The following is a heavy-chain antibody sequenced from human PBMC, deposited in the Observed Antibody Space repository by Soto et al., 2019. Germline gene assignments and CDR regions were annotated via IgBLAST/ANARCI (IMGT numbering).Heavy chain of an antibody. D-gene: IGHD3-16*01. V-gene: IGHV3-30*18. CDR3: AKKPSLGGSPGAFDI. CDR1: GFTFSSYG. Sequence: QVQLVESGGGVVQPGRSLRFSCAASGFTFSSYGMHWVRQAPGKGLEWVAIISFDGRRKYYADSVKGRLTISRDNPKNTLYLQMDSLRAEDTAMYYCAKKPSLGGSPGAFDIWGHGTMVTVSS. J-gene: IGHJ3*02. CDR2: ISFDGRRK.